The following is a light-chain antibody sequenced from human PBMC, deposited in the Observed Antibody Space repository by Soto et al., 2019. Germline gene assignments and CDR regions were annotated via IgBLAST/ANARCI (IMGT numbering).Light chain of an antibody. CDR3: QHYSTWLWT. V-gene: IGKV3-15*01. CDR2: GAS. CDR1: QSVSSK. J-gene: IGKJ1*01. Sequence: EIVMTQSPATLSVSPGERATLFCRASQSVSSKLAWYQQKPGQGPRLLIYGASTRAPGIPARFSGSGSGTEFNLTIRSLQSEDFAVYYCQHYSTWLWTFGEGTKVEIK.